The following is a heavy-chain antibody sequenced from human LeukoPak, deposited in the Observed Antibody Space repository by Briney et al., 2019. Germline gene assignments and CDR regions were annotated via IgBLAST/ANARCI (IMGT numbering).Heavy chain of an antibody. Sequence: PGGSLRLSCAASGFTFSSYAMSWVRQAPGKGLEWVSAISGSGGSTYYADSVKGRFTISRDNSKNTLYLQMNSLRAEDTAVYYCAKDPPPNSSSWYGYFDYWGQGTLVTVSS. V-gene: IGHV3-23*01. CDR3: AKDPPPNSSSWYGYFDY. D-gene: IGHD6-13*01. J-gene: IGHJ4*02. CDR2: ISGSGGST. CDR1: GFTFSSYA.